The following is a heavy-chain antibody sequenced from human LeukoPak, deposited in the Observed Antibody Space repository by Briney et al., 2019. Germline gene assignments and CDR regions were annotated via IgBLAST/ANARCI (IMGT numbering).Heavy chain of an antibody. D-gene: IGHD2-15*01. CDR2: IGSSSNYI. J-gene: IGHJ4*02. CDR1: GFTFSSYN. V-gene: IGHV3-21*01. CDR3: ARGELGDCTGGSCYFDY. Sequence: GGSLGLSCAASGFTFSSYNMHWVRQAPGKGLEWVSSIGSSSNYIHYADSLKGRFTISRDYAKNSLYLQMNSLKAEDTAVYYCARGELGDCTGGSCYFDYWGQGTLVTVSS.